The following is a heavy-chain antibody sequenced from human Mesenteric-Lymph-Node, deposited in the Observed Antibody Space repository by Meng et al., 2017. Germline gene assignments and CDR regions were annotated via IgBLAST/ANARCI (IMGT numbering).Heavy chain of an antibody. Sequence: GESLKISCAASGFTFSDYYMNWVRQAPGKGLEWVSSISSSSTIYYTDSVRGRFTISRDNAKSSLSLQMNSLRVEDTAVYYCARDHGFLNWFDPWGQGTLVTVSS. J-gene: IGHJ5*02. D-gene: IGHD2/OR15-2a*01. CDR2: ISSSSTI. CDR3: ARDHGFLNWFDP. CDR1: GFTFSDYY. V-gene: IGHV3-69-1*01.